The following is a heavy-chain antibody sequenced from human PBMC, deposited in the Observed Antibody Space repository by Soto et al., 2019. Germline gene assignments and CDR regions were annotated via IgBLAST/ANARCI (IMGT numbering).Heavy chain of an antibody. D-gene: IGHD3-16*01. CDR2: IIPIFGTA. CDR3: ASPRPRHRDYVWRSYNYGMDD. V-gene: IGHV1-69*01. CDR1: GGTFSSYA. Sequence: QVQLVQSGAEVKKPGSSVKVSCKASGGTFSSYAISWVRQAPGQGLEWMGGIIPIFGTANYAQKFQGRVTITADESTSTAYMQVTSLRSEGTAVEYCASPRPRHRDYVWRSYNYGMDDWGQGTTVTVSS. J-gene: IGHJ6*02.